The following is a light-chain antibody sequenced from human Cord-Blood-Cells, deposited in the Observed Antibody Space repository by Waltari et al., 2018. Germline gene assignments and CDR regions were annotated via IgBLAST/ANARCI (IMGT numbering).Light chain of an antibody. CDR2: DAS. Sequence: DIQMTQSPSTLSASVGYSVTITCRASQSISSWLAWYQQKPGKAPKPLIYDASSLESGVPSRFSGSGSGTEFTLTISSLQPDDFATYYCQQYNSYSSTFGGGTKVEIK. CDR3: QQYNSYSST. J-gene: IGKJ4*01. CDR1: QSISSW. V-gene: IGKV1-5*01.